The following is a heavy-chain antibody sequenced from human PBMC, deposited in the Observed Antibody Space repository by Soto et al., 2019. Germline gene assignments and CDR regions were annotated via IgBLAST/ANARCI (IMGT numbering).Heavy chain of an antibody. J-gene: IGHJ4*02. CDR1: GFTFSSYG. D-gene: IGHD3-22*01. Sequence: GGSLRLSCAASGFTFSSYGMHWVRQAPGKGLEWVAVISYDGSNKYYADSVKGRFTISRDNSKNTLYLQMNSLRAEDTAVYYCVGYYDSSGYTLYWGQGTLVTVSS. CDR3: VGYYDSSGYTLY. CDR2: ISYDGSNK. V-gene: IGHV3-30*03.